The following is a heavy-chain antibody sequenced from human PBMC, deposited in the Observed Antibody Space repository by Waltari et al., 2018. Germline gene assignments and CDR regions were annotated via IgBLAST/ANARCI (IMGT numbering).Heavy chain of an antibody. D-gene: IGHD3-10*01. CDR3: ARLAPRTYRSPVPGRHYYYGMDV. V-gene: IGHV3-74*01. CDR1: GFRFSNYW. CDR2: IGNDETSI. J-gene: IGHJ6*02. Sequence: EERLLESGGGLVQPGDSLRLSCAGPGFRFSNYWMNWVRQAPGQGLVWVARIGNDETSISYADSVKGRLTISRDNAKNTVYLQMKRLRVEDTAVYYCARLAPRTYRSPVPGRHYYYGMDVWGQGTTVTVSS.